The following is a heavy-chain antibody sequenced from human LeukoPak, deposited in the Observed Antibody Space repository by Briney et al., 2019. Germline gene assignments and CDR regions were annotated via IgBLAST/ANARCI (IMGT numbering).Heavy chain of an antibody. CDR3: ARRPSGSFFDY. CDR1: GGSISSGANS. J-gene: IGHJ4*02. D-gene: IGHD3-10*01. CDR2: IYQSGST. Sequence: PSETLSLTCAVSGGSISSGANSWSWIRQPPGRGLECIGYIYQSGSTYYNPSLKSRVTISIDRSKNQFSLNLTSVAAADTAVYYCARRPSGSFFDYWGQGTLVTVSS. V-gene: IGHV4-30-2*01.